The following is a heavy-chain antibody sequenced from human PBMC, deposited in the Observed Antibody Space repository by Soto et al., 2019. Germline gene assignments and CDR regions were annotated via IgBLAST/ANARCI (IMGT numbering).Heavy chain of an antibody. CDR1: GYSFTSYW. J-gene: IGHJ4*02. CDR2: IYPGDSDT. Sequence: PGESLKISCKGSGYSFTSYWIGWVRQMPGKGLEWMGIIYPGDSDTRYSPSFQGQVTISADKSISTAYLQMNSLRAEDTAVYYCAVAVAGPTAIGYWGQGTLVTVSS. CDR3: AVAVAGPTAIGY. V-gene: IGHV5-51*01. D-gene: IGHD6-19*01.